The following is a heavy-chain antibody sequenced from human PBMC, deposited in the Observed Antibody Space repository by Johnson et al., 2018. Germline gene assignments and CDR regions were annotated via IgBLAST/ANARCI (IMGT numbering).Heavy chain of an antibody. J-gene: IGHJ6*02. CDR2: ISWNSGSI. CDR3: AKDMTYGSGSSSLGLDV. CDR1: GFTFGDYA. D-gene: IGHD3-10*01. V-gene: IGHV3-9*01. Sequence: VQLVESGGGLVQPGRSVRLSCSASGFTFGDYAMHWVRQSPGKGLEWVSGISWNSGSIGYADSVKGRFTISRDNAKHSLYLQMNSVRADDTAFYYCAKDMTYGSGSSSLGLDVWGQGTTVTVSS.